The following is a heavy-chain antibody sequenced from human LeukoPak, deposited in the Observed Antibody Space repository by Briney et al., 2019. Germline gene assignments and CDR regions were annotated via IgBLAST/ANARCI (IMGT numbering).Heavy chain of an antibody. CDR2: ISSSGSTI. D-gene: IGHD5-18*01. Sequence: GGSLRLSCEATGFPFSSSEMNWVRQAPGKGLEWVSYISSSGSTIHYADSVKGRFTISRDNAKNSLYLQMNSLRAEDTAVYYCATSLSLGYSYGYGFHCWGQGTLVAVSS. V-gene: IGHV3-48*03. CDR1: GFPFSSSE. CDR3: ATSLSLGYSYGYGFHC. J-gene: IGHJ4*02.